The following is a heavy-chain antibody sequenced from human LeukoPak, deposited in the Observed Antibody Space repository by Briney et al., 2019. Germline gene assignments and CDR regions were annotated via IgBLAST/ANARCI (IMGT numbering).Heavy chain of an antibody. CDR3: ARQLGYNYGYMDV. V-gene: IGHV3-21*01. J-gene: IGHJ6*02. Sequence: GGSLRLSCAASGFIFSNYDMIWVRRAPGKGLEWVSYIDVSSTYIHYTDSVKGRLTISRDNAKNSLYLQLSSLRADDTAVYYCARQLGYNYGYMDVWGQGTTVTVSS. CDR1: GFIFSNYD. CDR2: IDVSSTYI. D-gene: IGHD5-18*01.